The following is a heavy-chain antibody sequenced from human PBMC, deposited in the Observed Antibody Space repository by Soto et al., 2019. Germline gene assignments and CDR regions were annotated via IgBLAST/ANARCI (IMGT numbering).Heavy chain of an antibody. D-gene: IGHD1-26*01. V-gene: IGHV3-53*01. J-gene: IGHJ6*02. CDR2: IYSGGST. CDR3: ARSSGSYYYYYYGMDV. Sequence: GGSLRLSCVASGFTVSSNYMSWVRQAPGKGLEWVSVIYSGGSTYYADSVKGRFTISRDNSKNTLYLQMNSLRAEDTAVYYCARSSGSYYYYYYGMDVWGQGTTVTVSS. CDR1: GFTVSSNY.